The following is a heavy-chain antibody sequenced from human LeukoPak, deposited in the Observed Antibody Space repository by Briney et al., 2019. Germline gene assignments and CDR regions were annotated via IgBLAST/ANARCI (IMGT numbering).Heavy chain of an antibody. V-gene: IGHV1-69*13. CDR1: GGTFSSYA. J-gene: IGHJ4*02. D-gene: IGHD3-22*01. CDR3: AKYYYDSSGYEVPDY. CDR2: IIPIFGTA. Sequence: SVKVSCKASGGTFSSYAISWVRQAPGQGLEWMGGIIPIFGTANYAQKFQGRVTITADESTSTAYMELSSLRSEDTAVYYCAKYYYDSSGYEVPDYWGQGTLVTVSS.